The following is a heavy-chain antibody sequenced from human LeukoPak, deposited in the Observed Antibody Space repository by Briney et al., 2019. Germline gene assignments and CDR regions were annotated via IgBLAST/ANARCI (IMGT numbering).Heavy chain of an antibody. CDR3: AGTLDIVVVVAALYY. CDR2: IYHSGST. CDR1: GYSISSGYY. J-gene: IGHJ4*02. Sequence: KSSETLSLTCAVSGYSISSGYYWGWIRQPPGKGLEWIGSIYHSGSTYYNPSLKSRVTISVDTSKNQFSLKLSSVTAADTAVYYCAGTLDIVVVVAALYYWGQGTLVTVS. V-gene: IGHV4-38-2*01. D-gene: IGHD2-15*01.